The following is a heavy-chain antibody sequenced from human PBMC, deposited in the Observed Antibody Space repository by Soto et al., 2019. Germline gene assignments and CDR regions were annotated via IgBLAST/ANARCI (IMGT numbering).Heavy chain of an antibody. D-gene: IGHD2-15*01. CDR2: IYKSATT. Sequence: PSETLSLTCSVSGDSISTVDYFWAWVRQPPGQALEYIGYIYKSATTYYNPSFDSRVAISLDTSKSQFSLNVTSLTAADTAVYFCARGRYCLTGRCFPNWFDSWGQGTLVTVSS. CDR3: ARGRYCLTGRCFPNWFDS. CDR1: GDSISTVDYF. J-gene: IGHJ5*01. V-gene: IGHV4-30-4*01.